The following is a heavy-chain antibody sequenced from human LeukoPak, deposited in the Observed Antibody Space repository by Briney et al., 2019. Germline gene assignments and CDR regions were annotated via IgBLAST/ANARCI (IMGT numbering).Heavy chain of an antibody. J-gene: IGHJ5*02. D-gene: IGHD6-19*01. CDR3: AKDSVAVAGTSWS. CDR1: GFTFSSYA. V-gene: IGHV3-23*01. CDR2: ISGSGSST. Sequence: GGSLRLSCAASGFTFSSYAMTWVRQAPGKGLEWASAISGSGSSTYYADSVKGRFTISRDNSKNTLYLQMNSLRAEDTAVYYCAKDSVAVAGTSWSWGQGTLVTVSS.